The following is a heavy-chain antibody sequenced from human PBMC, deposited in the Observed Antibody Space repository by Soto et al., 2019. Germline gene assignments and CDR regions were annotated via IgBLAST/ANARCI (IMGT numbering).Heavy chain of an antibody. Sequence: GGSLRLSCAASGFTFSSYDMHWVRQATGKGLEWVSAIGTAGDTYYPGSVKGRFSISRENAKNSLYLQMNSLRAGDTAVYYCARGKRVDSNGWFTPLDYWGQGTLVTVSS. CDR2: IGTAGDT. CDR1: GFTFSSYD. J-gene: IGHJ4*02. V-gene: IGHV3-13*01. D-gene: IGHD6-19*01. CDR3: ARGKRVDSNGWFTPLDY.